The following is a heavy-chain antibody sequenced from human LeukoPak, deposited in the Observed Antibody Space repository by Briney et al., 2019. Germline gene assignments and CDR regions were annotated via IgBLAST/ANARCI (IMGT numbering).Heavy chain of an antibody. D-gene: IGHD3-22*01. V-gene: IGHV4-4*07. CDR1: GGSISSYY. CDR3: ARDADYYDSSGYYHYFDY. CDR2: IYTSGGT. Sequence: PSETLSLTCTVSGGSISSYYWSWIRQPAGKGLEWIGRIYTSGGTNYNPSLKSRVTMSLDTSKNQFSLKLSSVTAADTAVYYCARDADYYDSSGYYHYFDYWGQGTLVTVSS. J-gene: IGHJ4*02.